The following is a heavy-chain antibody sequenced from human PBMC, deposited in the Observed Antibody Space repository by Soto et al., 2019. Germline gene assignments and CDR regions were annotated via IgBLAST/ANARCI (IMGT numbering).Heavy chain of an antibody. V-gene: IGHV3-23*01. CDR1: GVIFRNYA. CDR3: AKARASSWEGPR. CDR2: ISGSGGWT. J-gene: IGHJ6*01. Sequence: GSLRPSYGASGVIFRNYAMSGVRQAPGKELEWVSAISGSGGWTYYADSVKGRFTIPRDNSKNTLYLQMSSLRGEGTAVYYSAKARASSWEGPRWGHGT. D-gene: IGHD6-13*01.